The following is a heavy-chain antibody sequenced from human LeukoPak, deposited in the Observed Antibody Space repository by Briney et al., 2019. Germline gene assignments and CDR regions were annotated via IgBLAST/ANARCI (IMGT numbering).Heavy chain of an antibody. CDR3: ARDGASTSGWYYFDS. CDR1: GFTFSDYY. D-gene: IGHD6-19*01. V-gene: IGHV3-11*04. J-gene: IGHJ4*02. Sequence: KPGGSLRLSCAASGFTFSDYYMSWIRQAPGKGLEWVSYISSGGSTIYYADSVKGRFTISRDNSKNTLYLQMNSLRAEDTAVYYCARDGASTSGWYYFDSWGQGTLVTVSS. CDR2: ISSGGSTI.